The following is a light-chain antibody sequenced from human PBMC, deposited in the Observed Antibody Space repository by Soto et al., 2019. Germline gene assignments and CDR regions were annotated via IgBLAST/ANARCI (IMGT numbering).Light chain of an antibody. Sequence: QSVLTQPPSVSGAPGQRVTISCTGNSSNLGAGYDVHWYQQLPGAVPKLVIFGNRNRPSGVPERFSGSKSGTSASLAITGLQAEDEADYYCQAYDYSLTASGLGGGTKVTVL. CDR3: QAYDYSLTASG. V-gene: IGLV1-40*01. J-gene: IGLJ3*02. CDR1: SSNLGAGYD. CDR2: GNR.